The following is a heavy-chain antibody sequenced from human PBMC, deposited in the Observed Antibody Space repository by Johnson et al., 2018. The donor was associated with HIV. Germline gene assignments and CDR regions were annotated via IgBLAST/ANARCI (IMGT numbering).Heavy chain of an antibody. J-gene: IGHJ3*02. CDR3: AKRSSSTSGYSFDI. CDR2: IRYDGSDK. V-gene: IGHV3-30*02. CDR1: GFTFSSYG. Sequence: QVQLVESGGGVVQPGGSLRLSCAASGFTFSSYGMHWVRQAPGKGLEWVEFIRYDGSDKYYADSVKGRFTISRDKSKNTLYLQMNSLRAEDTAVYYCAKRSSSTSGYSFDIWGLGTRVTVSS. D-gene: IGHD6-13*01.